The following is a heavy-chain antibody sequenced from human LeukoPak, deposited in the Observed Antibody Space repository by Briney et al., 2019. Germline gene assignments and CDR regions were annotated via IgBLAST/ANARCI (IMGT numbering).Heavy chain of an antibody. Sequence: GGSLRLSCAASGFTSTNYAITWFGQLQGRGWEGFSPFSGGGGGTYYADSVKGRFTFSRDNSKNTLYLQMNSLRAEDTAIYYCAKGLHSAYERFNFFYYGMDVWGQGTTVTVSS. CDR1: GFTSTNYA. D-gene: IGHD5-12*01. CDR2: FSGGGGGT. J-gene: IGHJ6*02. V-gene: IGHV3-23*01. CDR3: AKGLHSAYERFNFFYYGMDV.